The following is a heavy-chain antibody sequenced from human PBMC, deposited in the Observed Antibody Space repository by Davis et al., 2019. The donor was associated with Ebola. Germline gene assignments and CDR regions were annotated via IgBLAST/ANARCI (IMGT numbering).Heavy chain of an antibody. Sequence: PSETLSLTCTVSGGSISSYYWSWIRQPPGKGLEWIGYIYYSGSTNYNPSLKSRVTISVDKSKNQFSLKLSSVTAADTAVYYCARDVYQLLFRYFDYWGQGTLVTVSS. V-gene: IGHV4-59*12. CDR3: ARDVYQLLFRYFDY. CDR1: GGSISSYY. CDR2: IYYSGST. J-gene: IGHJ4*02. D-gene: IGHD2-2*01.